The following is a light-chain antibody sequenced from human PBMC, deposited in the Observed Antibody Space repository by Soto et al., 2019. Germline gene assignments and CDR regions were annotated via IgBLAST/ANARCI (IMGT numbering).Light chain of an antibody. CDR2: GAS. J-gene: IGKJ1*01. CDR1: QSVSSSY. CDR3: QQYSSSPTWT. Sequence: EIVLTQSPGTLSLSPGERATLSCRASQSVSSSYLAWYQQKPGQSPRLLIYGASSRATGIPDRFSGSGSGTYFTLTISRLEPEDFAVYYCQQYSSSPTWTFGQGTKVAIK. V-gene: IGKV3-20*01.